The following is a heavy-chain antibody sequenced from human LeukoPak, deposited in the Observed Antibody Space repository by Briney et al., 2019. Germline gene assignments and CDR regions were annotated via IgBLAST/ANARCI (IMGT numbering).Heavy chain of an antibody. CDR1: GGSFSGYY. D-gene: IGHD6-13*01. CDR2: INHSGST. V-gene: IGHV4-34*01. J-gene: IGHJ4*02. CDR3: ARGEQQLVRSIDY. Sequence: SETLSLTCAVYGGSFSGYYWSWIRQPPGKGLQWIGEINHSGSTNYNPSLKSRVTISVDTSKNQFSLKLSSVTAADTAVYYCARGEQQLVRSIDYWGQGTLVTVSS.